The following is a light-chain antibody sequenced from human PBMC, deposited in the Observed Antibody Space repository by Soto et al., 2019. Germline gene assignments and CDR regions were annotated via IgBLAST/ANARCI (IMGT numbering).Light chain of an antibody. CDR1: QGVSTW. Sequence: DSQRALSGYSVDPGVGGSVTNNGRASQGVSTWLAWYQQKPGKAPNLLIYTASSLQSGVPSRFIGSGSGTEFTLTIRGLQPDEFATYYYQQAASFPITVGQGTRLEIK. CDR2: TAS. J-gene: IGKJ5*01. V-gene: IGKV1-12*01. CDR3: QQAASFPIT.